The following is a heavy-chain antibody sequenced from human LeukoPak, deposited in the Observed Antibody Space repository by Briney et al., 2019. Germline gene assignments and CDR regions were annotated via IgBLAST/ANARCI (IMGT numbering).Heavy chain of an antibody. V-gene: IGHV3-7*05. J-gene: IGHJ4*02. CDR3: ARGGARALDH. D-gene: IGHD1-26*01. Sequence: PGGCLRLSCAASGFTFSSYWMSWVRQAPGKGLERVANIKEDGSEKYYVDSVKGRFTISRDNAKNSLYLQMNSLRAEDTAVYYCARGGARALDHWGLGTLVTVSS. CDR1: GFTFSSYW. CDR2: IKEDGSEK.